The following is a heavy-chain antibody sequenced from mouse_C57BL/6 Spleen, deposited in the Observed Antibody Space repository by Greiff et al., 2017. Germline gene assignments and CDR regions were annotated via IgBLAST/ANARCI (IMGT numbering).Heavy chain of an antibody. CDR2: IDPSDSET. Sequence: QVQLQQPGAELVRPGSSVKLSCKASGYTFTSYWMRWVKQRPIQGLEWIGNIDPSDSETHYNQTFKDKATLTVDKSSSTAYMQLSSLTSEDSAVYCGAREGSQGLYFDYWGKGTTLTVSS. V-gene: IGHV1-52*01. CDR1: GYTFTSYW. D-gene: IGHD1-1*02. CDR3: AREGSQGLYFDY. J-gene: IGHJ2*01.